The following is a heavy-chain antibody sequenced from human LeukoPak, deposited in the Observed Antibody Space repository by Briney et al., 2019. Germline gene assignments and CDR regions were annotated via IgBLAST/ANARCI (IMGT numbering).Heavy chain of an antibody. CDR2: ISGSGGST. V-gene: IGHV3-23*01. Sequence: PGGSLRLSCAASGFTFSSYAMSWVRQAPGKGLEWVSAISGSGGSTYYADSVKGRFTISRDNSKNTLYLQMNSLRAEDTAVYYCAIDRHLPSSSWYGVDYWGQGTLVTVSS. J-gene: IGHJ4*02. CDR1: GFTFSSYA. CDR3: AIDRHLPSSSWYGVDY. D-gene: IGHD6-13*01.